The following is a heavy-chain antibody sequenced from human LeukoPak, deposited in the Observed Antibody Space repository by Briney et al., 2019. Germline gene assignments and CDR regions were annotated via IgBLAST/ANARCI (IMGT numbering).Heavy chain of an antibody. D-gene: IGHD3-22*01. CDR3: ARARDSSGYYRDDAFDI. Sequence: ASVKVSCKASGYTFTRYGVNWVRQAPGQGLEWMGWINPKTGNPTYAQAFPGRFVFSLDTSVSTAYLQISSLKAEDTAVYYCARARDSSGYYRDDAFDIWGQGTMVTVSS. J-gene: IGHJ3*02. CDR2: INPKTGNP. CDR1: GYTFTRYG. V-gene: IGHV7-4-1*02.